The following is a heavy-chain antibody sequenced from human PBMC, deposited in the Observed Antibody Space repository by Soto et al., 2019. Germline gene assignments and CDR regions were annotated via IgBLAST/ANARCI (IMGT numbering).Heavy chain of an antibody. CDR3: ARRYSSSLDL. V-gene: IGHV4-59*08. D-gene: IGHD6-13*01. Sequence: QVQLQESGAGLVKPSETLSLTCTVSGGSIRSYYWNWIRQPPGKGLEWIGYIYYSGSTSYNPSLKSRVTISVDTSKNQFSLKLSSVTAADTAVYYCARRYSSSLDLWGQGTTVTVSS. J-gene: IGHJ6*02. CDR2: IYYSGST. CDR1: GGSIRSYY.